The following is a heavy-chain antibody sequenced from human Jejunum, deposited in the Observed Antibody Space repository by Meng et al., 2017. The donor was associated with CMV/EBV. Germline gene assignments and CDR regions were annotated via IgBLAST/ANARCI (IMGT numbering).Heavy chain of an antibody. CDR2: IKYGGTT. CDR3: ARTEDCSSSRCYTGFDP. V-gene: IGHV4-30-4*08. Sequence: ISSGDYYWSGIRQPPGKGLEWIGFIKYGGTTYYNPSLKSRVITSLDTSKNQFSLRLSSVTAADTAVYYCARTEDCSSSRCYTGFDPWGQGSLVTVSS. J-gene: IGHJ5*02. D-gene: IGHD2-2*01. CDR1: ISSGDYY.